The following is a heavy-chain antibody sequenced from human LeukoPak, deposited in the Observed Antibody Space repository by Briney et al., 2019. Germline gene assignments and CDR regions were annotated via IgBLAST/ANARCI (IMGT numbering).Heavy chain of an antibody. CDR2: INHSGST. Sequence: SETLSLSCAVYGWSFSGYYWSWIRQPPGKGLEWIGEINHSGSTNYNPSLKSRVTISVDMSKNQFSLKLSSVTAADTAVYYCARPREGQQLDFDYWGQGTLVTVSS. CDR3: ARPREGQQLDFDY. V-gene: IGHV4-34*01. D-gene: IGHD6-13*01. CDR1: GWSFSGYY. J-gene: IGHJ4*02.